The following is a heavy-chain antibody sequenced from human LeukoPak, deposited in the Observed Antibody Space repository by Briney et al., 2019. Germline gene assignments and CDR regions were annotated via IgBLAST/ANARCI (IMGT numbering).Heavy chain of an antibody. D-gene: IGHD5-18*01. J-gene: IGHJ6*03. CDR2: IIPIFGTA. Sequence: SVKVSCKASGGTFSSYAISWVRQAPGQGLEWMGRIIPIFGTANYAQKFQGRFTITTDESTSTAYMELSSLRSEDTAVYYCARDTWVDTAMISLNYYYYMDVWGKGTTVTVSS. V-gene: IGHV1-69*05. CDR1: GGTFSSYA. CDR3: ARDTWVDTAMISLNYYYYMDV.